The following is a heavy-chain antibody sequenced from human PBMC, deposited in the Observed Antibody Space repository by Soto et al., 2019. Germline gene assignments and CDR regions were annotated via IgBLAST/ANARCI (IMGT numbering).Heavy chain of an antibody. Sequence: SVNVSCNASGGTFSSYASSWVRQAPGQGLEWMGGIIPIFGTANYAQKFQGRVTITADESTSTAYMELSSLRSEDTAVYYCARTGYYCGGDCYLDYWGQGTLVTVSS. V-gene: IGHV1-69*13. J-gene: IGHJ4*02. CDR1: GGTFSSYA. CDR2: IIPIFGTA. CDR3: ARTGYYCGGDCYLDY. D-gene: IGHD2-21*02.